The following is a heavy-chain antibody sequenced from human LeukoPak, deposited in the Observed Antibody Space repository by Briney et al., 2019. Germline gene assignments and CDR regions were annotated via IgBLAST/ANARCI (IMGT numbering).Heavy chain of an antibody. J-gene: IGHJ4*02. D-gene: IGHD3-10*01. CDR1: GGSISSGGYS. V-gene: IGHV4-30-4*07. CDR3: ARVARITMVRGVKGGRYFDY. CDR2: IYYSGST. Sequence: SETLSLTCAVSGGSISSGGYSWSWIRQPPGKGLEWIGYIYYSGSTYYNPSLKSRVTISVDTSKNQFSLKLSSVTAADTAVYYCARVARITMVRGVKGGRYFDYWGQGTLVTVSS.